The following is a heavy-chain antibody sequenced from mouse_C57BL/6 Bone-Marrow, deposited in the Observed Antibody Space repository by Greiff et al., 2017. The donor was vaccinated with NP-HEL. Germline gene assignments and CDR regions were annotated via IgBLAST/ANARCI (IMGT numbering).Heavy chain of an antibody. CDR3: ARDYGGY. D-gene: IGHD1-1*01. Sequence: QVQLQQSGAELVKPGASVKLSCTASGYTFTSYWMQWVKQRPGQGLEWIGEIDPSDSYTNYNQKFQGKATLTVDTSSSTAYMQLSSLTSEDSAVYYCARDYGGYWGQGTTLTVSS. V-gene: IGHV1-50*01. CDR1: GYTFTSYW. J-gene: IGHJ2*01. CDR2: IDPSDSYT.